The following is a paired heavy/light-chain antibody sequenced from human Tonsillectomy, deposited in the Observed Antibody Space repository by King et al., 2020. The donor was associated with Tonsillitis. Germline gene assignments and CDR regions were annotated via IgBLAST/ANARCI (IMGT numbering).Light chain of an antibody. V-gene: IGKV3-15*01. CDR1: QSVSRN. J-gene: IGKJ5*01. CDR3: QQYVYWLS. CDR2: GAS. Sequence: EIVMTQSPATLSVSPGERATLSCRASQSVSRNLAWYQQNPGQAPRLLIYGASTRATGIPARFSGSGSGTEFTLTISSLQSEDFAVYYCQQYVYWLSFGQGTRLEIK.
Heavy chain of an antibody. CDR1: GGSISSYY. V-gene: IGHV4-59*08. CDR3: ARLEGYSSGWYLGPIPLAEYFHY. CDR2: IYYSGST. J-gene: IGHJ1*01. D-gene: IGHD6-19*01. Sequence: QVQLQESGPGLVKPSETLSLTCTVSGGSISSYYWSWIRQPPGRGLEWIGYIYYSGSTSYNPSLKSRVTISVDTSKNQFSLKLTSVTAADTAVYYCARLEGYSSGWYLGPIPLAEYFHYWGQGTLVTVSS.